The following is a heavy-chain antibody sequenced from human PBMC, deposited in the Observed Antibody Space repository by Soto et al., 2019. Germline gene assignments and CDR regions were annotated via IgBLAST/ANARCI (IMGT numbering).Heavy chain of an antibody. Sequence: GGSLRLSCAASGFTFSSYWINWVRQAPGKGLEWVANIKQDGSEKYYVDSVKGRFTISRDNAKNSLYLQMNSLRAEDTAVYYCARDILTGYHPWFDPWGQGTLVTVSS. CDR3: ARDILTGYHPWFDP. CDR2: IKQDGSEK. J-gene: IGHJ5*02. CDR1: GFTFSSYW. V-gene: IGHV3-7*01. D-gene: IGHD3-9*01.